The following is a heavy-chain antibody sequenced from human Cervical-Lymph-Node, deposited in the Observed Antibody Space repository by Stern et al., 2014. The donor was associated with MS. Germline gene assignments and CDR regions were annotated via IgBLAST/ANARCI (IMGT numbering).Heavy chain of an antibody. CDR2: VWPSDSDT. CDR3: ARRDFYDTTGQTGFDY. D-gene: IGHD3-22*01. V-gene: IGHV5-51*01. CDR1: GYNFTNFW. J-gene: IGHJ4*02. Sequence: VQLVQSGPEVKKPGESLKISCKASGYNFTNFWIGWVCQMPGKGLELMGIVWPSDSDTVYSPSFQGQVTISADESIDTAYLQWSSLKASDTAMYYCARRDFYDTTGQTGFDYWGQGTLVAVSS.